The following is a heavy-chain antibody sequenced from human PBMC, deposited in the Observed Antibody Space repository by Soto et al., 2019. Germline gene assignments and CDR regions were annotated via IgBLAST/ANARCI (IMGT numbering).Heavy chain of an antibody. Sequence: QVQLQQWGAGLLKPSETLSLTCAVYGGSFSGYYWSWIRQPPGKGLEWIGEINHSGSTNYNPSLKSRFTISVDTSKNQFSLKLSSVTAADTAVYYCARGPPPVTTDLLYNWFDPWGQGTLVTVSS. CDR3: ARGPPPVTTDLLYNWFDP. D-gene: IGHD4-17*01. V-gene: IGHV4-34*01. CDR2: INHSGST. J-gene: IGHJ5*02. CDR1: GGSFSGYY.